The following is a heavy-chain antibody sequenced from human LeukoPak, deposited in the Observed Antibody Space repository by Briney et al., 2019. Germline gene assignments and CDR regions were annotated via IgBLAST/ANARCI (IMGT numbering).Heavy chain of an antibody. CDR3: VKSGSYYNEPYYFDY. D-gene: IGHD3-10*01. CDR2: IYSGGST. Sequence: GGSLRLSCAASGFTVSSNYMSWVRQAPGKGLEWVALIYSGGSTYYADSVKGRFTISRDNSKNTLYLQMNSLRAEDTAVYYCVKSGSYYNEPYYFDYWGQGTLVTVSS. J-gene: IGHJ4*02. CDR1: GFTVSSNY. V-gene: IGHV3-66*01.